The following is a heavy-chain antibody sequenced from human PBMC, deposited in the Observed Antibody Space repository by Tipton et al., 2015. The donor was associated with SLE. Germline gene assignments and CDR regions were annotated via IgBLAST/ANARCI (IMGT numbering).Heavy chain of an antibody. CDR1: GGSISSGGYY. D-gene: IGHD2-2*01. V-gene: IGHV4-31*03. CDR3: ARDGGHSTMKFNWFDP. CDR2: IYYSRYSETT. Sequence: PSLTCTVSGGSISSGGYYWSWIRQRPGKGLEWIGFIYYSRYSETTSYNPSLKSRVSISVDTSKNQFSLKLSSVTAADTAFYYCARDGGHSTMKFNWFDPWGQGSLVTVSS. J-gene: IGHJ5*01.